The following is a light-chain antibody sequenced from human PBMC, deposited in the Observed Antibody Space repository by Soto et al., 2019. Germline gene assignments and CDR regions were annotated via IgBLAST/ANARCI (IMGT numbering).Light chain of an antibody. Sequence: DIQMTHSPSSLSASVGDRVTITCRASQSINKYINWYQQKPGKAPNLLINGASSLQSGVPSRFSGSGSGKDFTLTISNLQPEDFATYYCQQTYSTPLTFGPGTKVEIX. CDR3: QQTYSTPLT. CDR2: GAS. CDR1: QSINKY. J-gene: IGKJ2*01. V-gene: IGKV1-39*01.